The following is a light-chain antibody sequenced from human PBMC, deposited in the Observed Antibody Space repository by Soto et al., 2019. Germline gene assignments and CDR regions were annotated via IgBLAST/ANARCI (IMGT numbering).Light chain of an antibody. CDR2: AAS. J-gene: IGKJ2*01. V-gene: IGKV1-39*01. CDR3: QQTYSFPRT. Sequence: DIQMTQSPSSLSASVGDKVTITCRASQSISIYVNWYQQKPGKAPNVLIYAASNLQSGVPSRFSGSGSGTDFTLTISSLQPEDFASYYCQQTYSFPRTFGQGTRLEIK. CDR1: QSISIY.